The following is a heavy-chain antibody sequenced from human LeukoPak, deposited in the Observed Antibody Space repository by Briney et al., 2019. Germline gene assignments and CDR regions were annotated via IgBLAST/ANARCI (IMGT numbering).Heavy chain of an antibody. CDR2: ITASGTAM. Sequence: GGSLRLSCAASGFTFSSYSMNWVRQAPGKGLEWVSHITASGTAMFYADSVKGRFTISRDNAENSLYLQMNSLRDEDTAVYYCASSGSYRFDYWGQGTLVTVSS. CDR3: ASSGSYRFDY. J-gene: IGHJ4*02. V-gene: IGHV3-48*02. D-gene: IGHD1-26*01. CDR1: GFTFSSYS.